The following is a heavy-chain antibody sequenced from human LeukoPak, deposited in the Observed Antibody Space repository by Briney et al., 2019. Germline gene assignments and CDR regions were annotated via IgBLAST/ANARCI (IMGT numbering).Heavy chain of an antibody. CDR1: GYSFTTYW. J-gene: IGHJ3*02. CDR2: IYPGDSDT. Sequence: GESLKISCKGSGYSFTTYWIGWVRQLPGKGLEWMGIIYPGDSDTRYSPSFQGQVTISADKSISTAYLQWSSLKASDAAIYYCARRLPAPEAFDIWGQGTMVTVSS. D-gene: IGHD2-2*01. CDR3: ARRLPAPEAFDI. V-gene: IGHV5-51*01.